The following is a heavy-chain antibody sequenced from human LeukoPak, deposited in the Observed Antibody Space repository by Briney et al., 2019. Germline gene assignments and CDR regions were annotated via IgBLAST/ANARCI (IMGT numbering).Heavy chain of an antibody. CDR2: ISAYNGNT. D-gene: IGHD4-17*01. V-gene: IGHV1-18*01. CDR1: GYTFTIYG. Sequence: ASVTVSCKASGYTFTIYGISWVRQAPGQGLEWMGWISAYNGNTNYAQKLQGRVTMTTDTSTSTAYMELRSLRSDDTAVYYCARDRRASGDRTFDYWGQGTLVTVSS. J-gene: IGHJ4*02. CDR3: ARDRRASGDRTFDY.